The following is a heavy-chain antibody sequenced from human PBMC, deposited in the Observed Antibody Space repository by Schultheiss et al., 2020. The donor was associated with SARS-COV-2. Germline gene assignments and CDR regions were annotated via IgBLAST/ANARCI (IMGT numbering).Heavy chain of an antibody. V-gene: IGHV3-33*01. D-gene: IGHD3-16*02. CDR3: ARDQTSYYDYIWGSYRYTFDY. CDR1: GFTFSSYG. Sequence: GGSLRLSCAASGFTFSSYGMHWVRQAPGKGLEWVAVIWFDGSNKYYADSVKGRFTISRDNSKNTLYLQMNSLRDEDTAVYYCARDQTSYYDYIWGSYRYTFDYWGQGTLVTVSS. CDR2: IWFDGSNK. J-gene: IGHJ4*02.